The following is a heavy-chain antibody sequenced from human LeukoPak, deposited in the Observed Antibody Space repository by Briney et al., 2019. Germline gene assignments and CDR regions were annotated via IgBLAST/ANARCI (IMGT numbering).Heavy chain of an antibody. D-gene: IGHD3-22*01. CDR2: ISAYNGNT. CDR3: ATQKEITMIVVALDY. J-gene: IGHJ4*02. Sequence: ASVKVSCKASGYTFTSYGISWVRQAPGQGLEWMGWISAYNGNTNYAQKFQGRVTITADKSTSTAYMELSSLRSEDTAVYYCATQKEITMIVVALDYWGQGTLVTVSS. V-gene: IGHV1-18*01. CDR1: GYTFTSYG.